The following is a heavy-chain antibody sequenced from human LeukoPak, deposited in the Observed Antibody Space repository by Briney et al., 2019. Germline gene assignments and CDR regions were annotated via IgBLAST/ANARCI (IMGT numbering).Heavy chain of an antibody. V-gene: IGHV3-9*03. CDR1: GFTFDDYA. J-gene: IGHJ4*02. D-gene: IGHD6-25*01. CDR3: AKDGGSGLDY. Sequence: GRSLRLSCAASGFTFDDYAMLWVRQAPGKGLEWVSGISWNSGSIGYADSVKGRFTISRDNAKNSLYLQMNSLRAEDMALYYCAKDGGSGLDYWGQGTLVTVSS. CDR2: ISWNSGSI.